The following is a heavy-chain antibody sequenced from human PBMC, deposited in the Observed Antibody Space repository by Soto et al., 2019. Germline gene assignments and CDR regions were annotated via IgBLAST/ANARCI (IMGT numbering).Heavy chain of an antibody. Sequence: EVQLLDSGGGLVPPGGSLRLSCAASGFTFSTYAMSWVRQAPGKGLEWVSSISGSGGSTYYADSVKGRFTISRDNSKNTLYLQMNSLRAEDTAVYYCAKDGIVVVTAINYWGQGTLVTVSS. J-gene: IGHJ4*02. CDR3: AKDGIVVVTAINY. CDR2: ISGSGGST. D-gene: IGHD2-21*02. CDR1: GFTFSTYA. V-gene: IGHV3-23*01.